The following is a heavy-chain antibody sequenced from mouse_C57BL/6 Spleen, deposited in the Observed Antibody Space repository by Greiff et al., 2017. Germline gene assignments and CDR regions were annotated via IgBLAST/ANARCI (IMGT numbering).Heavy chain of an antibody. V-gene: IGHV1-82*01. CDR2: IYPGDGDT. J-gene: IGHJ2*01. CDR1: GYAFSSSW. CDR3: AREEVYYLDY. Sequence: VQLQQSGPELVKPGASVKISCKASGYAFSSSWMNWVKQRPGKGLEWIGRIYPGDGDTNYNGKFKGKATLTADKSSSTAYMQLSSLTSEDSAVYFCAREEVYYLDYWGQGTTLTVSS.